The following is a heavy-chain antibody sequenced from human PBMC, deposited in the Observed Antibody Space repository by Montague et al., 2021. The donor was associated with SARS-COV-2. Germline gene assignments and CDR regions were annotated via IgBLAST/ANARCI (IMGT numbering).Heavy chain of an antibody. J-gene: IGHJ3*02. Sequence: SETLSLTCTVAGDSISTYYWGWIRQPPGKGLEWIGYIYYNGYTNYKPSLKSRVTISVGTSKNQFSLRLSSVTAADTAVYFCARGGATYYYDTSGYVNAFDTWGQGTMVTVSS. CDR3: ARGGATYYYDTSGYVNAFDT. CDR1: GDSISTYY. D-gene: IGHD3-22*01. CDR2: IYYNGYT. V-gene: IGHV4-59*01.